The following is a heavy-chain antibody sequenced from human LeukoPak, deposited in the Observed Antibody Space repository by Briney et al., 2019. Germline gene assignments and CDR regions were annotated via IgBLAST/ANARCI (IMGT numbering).Heavy chain of an antibody. Sequence: GGSLRLSCAASGFTVSSNYMSWVRQAPGKGLEWVSVIYSDGSTYYADSVKGRFTISRDNSKSTLYLQMNSLSAEDTAVYYCAKGRPCSSTSCYGSYFDSWGQGTLVTVSS. CDR3: AKGRPCSSTSCYGSYFDS. CDR1: GFTVSSNY. V-gene: IGHV3-53*01. J-gene: IGHJ4*02. CDR2: IYSDGST. D-gene: IGHD2-2*01.